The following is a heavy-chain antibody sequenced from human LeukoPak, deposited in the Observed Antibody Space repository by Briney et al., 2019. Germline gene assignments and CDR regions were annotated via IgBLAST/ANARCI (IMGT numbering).Heavy chain of an antibody. CDR3: ARILEWSDWYLDL. CDR2: ISGSDGTT. Sequence: GGSLRLSCAASGFTFSSYSMNWVRQAPGKGLEWVSVISGSDGTTYYADSVKGRFTISRDNSKNTLYLQMSSLRAEDTAVYYCARILEWSDWYLDLWGRGTLVTVSS. D-gene: IGHD3-3*01. V-gene: IGHV3-23*01. CDR1: GFTFSSYS. J-gene: IGHJ2*01.